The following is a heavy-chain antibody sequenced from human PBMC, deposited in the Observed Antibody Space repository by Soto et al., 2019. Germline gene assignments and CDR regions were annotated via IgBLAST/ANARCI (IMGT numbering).Heavy chain of an antibody. CDR1: GFTVSTKY. J-gene: IGHJ4*02. V-gene: IGHV3-66*01. CDR3: ARDPWAADY. D-gene: IGHD3-16*01. CDR2: IYSGGST. Sequence: EVQLVESGGGLVQPGGSLRLSCAASGFTVSTKYMSWVRQAPGKGLEWVSVIYSGGSTFYADSVRGRFTISRDNSKNTVYLQMNSVRAEDTAVYYCARDPWAADYWGQGTLVTVSS.